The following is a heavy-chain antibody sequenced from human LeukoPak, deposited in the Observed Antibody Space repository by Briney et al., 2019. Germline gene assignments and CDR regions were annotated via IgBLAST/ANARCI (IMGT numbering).Heavy chain of an antibody. D-gene: IGHD1-14*01. CDR2: MHYSGST. V-gene: IGHV4-39*01. CDR3: ATHGRTGPPTG. CDR1: GGSVTSSDYH. J-gene: IGHJ4*02. Sequence: PSETLSLTCTVSGGSVTSSDYHWAWIRQPPGKGLEWLGAMHYSGSTYYNPSLKSRVTISVDTSKNQFSLKLTSVTAADTAVYYCATHGRTGPPTGWGQGTLVTVSS.